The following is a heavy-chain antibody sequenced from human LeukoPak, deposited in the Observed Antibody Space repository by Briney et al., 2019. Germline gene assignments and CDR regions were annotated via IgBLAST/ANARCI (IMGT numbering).Heavy chain of an antibody. CDR3: ARQDYCSTTSCSYYFDY. D-gene: IGHD2-2*01. CDR2: MYYSGST. CDR1: GGSISSSSDY. Sequence: PSETLSLTCTVSGGSISSSSDYWGWIRQPPGKGLEWIGSMYYSGSTYYNPSLKSRLTISVDTSKNQFSLKLSSVTAADTAVYYCARQDYCSTTSCSYYFDYWGQGILLTVSS. V-gene: IGHV4-39*01. J-gene: IGHJ4*02.